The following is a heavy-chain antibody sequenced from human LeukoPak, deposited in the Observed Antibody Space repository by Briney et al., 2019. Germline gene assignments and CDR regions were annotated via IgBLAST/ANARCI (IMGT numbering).Heavy chain of an antibody. CDR1: GYTFTSYY. CDR3: ARKQQQRPFDY. V-gene: IGHV1-46*01. D-gene: IGHD1/OR15-1a*01. Sequence: ASVKVSCKASGYTFTSYYIHWVRQAPGQRLEWMGIINPSGGSTSYSQKFEDRFIMTRDTSTNTVYMELSSLRSEDTAVYYCARKQQQRPFDYWGQGTLVTVSS. J-gene: IGHJ4*02. CDR2: INPSGGST.